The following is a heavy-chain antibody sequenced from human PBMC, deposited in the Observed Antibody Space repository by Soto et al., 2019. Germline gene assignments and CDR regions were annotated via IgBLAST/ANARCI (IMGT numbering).Heavy chain of an antibody. Sequence: QVQVVQSGVEVRRPGSSVKVSCKASGDTFKNCVISWVRQAPGQGLEWMGGIIPLFGTTDFAQRFQGRLTITTDESTTTAYMELSRLSSEDTATYYCAAELGFGKLSVVWGQGTTVSVSS. J-gene: IGHJ6*02. CDR3: AAELGFGKLSVV. CDR2: IIPLFGTT. V-gene: IGHV1-69*01. D-gene: IGHD3-10*01. CDR1: GDTFKNCV.